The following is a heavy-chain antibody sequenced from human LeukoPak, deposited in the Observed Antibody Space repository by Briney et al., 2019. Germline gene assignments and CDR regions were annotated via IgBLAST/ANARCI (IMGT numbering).Heavy chain of an antibody. CDR3: ARGAKQQLRNYYYYYSMDV. D-gene: IGHD6-13*01. CDR2: IYYSGTT. Sequence: SETLSLTCTVSGGSIRTYYWSWIRQPPGKGLEWIGYIYYSGTTNYNPSLKSRVSISVDTSKNQFSLRLSSVTAADTAVYYCARGAKQQLRNYYYYYSMDVWGKGTTVTISS. CDR1: GGSIRTYY. V-gene: IGHV4-59*01. J-gene: IGHJ6*03.